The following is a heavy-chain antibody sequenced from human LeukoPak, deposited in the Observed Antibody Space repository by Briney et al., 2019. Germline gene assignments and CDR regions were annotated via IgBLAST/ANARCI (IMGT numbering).Heavy chain of an antibody. CDR3: ARINSSSSPHFDY. CDR1: GFTLSSYW. V-gene: IGHV3-7*01. Sequence: PGGSLRLSCAASGFTLSSYWMSWVRQAPGKGLEWVANINQDGSEKSYVDSVKGRFTISRDNAKNSLFLQMNSLRAEDTAVYYCARINSSSSPHFDYWGQGTLVTVSS. CDR2: INQDGSEK. D-gene: IGHD6-6*01. J-gene: IGHJ4*02.